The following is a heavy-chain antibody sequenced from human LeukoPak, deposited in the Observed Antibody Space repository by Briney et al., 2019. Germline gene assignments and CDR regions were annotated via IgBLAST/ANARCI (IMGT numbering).Heavy chain of an antibody. Sequence: ASVKVSCKASGYTFTGHYMHWVRQAPGQGLEWMGLINPTGGSTGYAQKFQGSVTMTRDMSTSTDYMELSSLRSEDTAIYYCARDNSVGDNAWWFDPWGQGTLVTVSS. J-gene: IGHJ5*02. CDR1: GYTFTGHY. V-gene: IGHV1-46*01. D-gene: IGHD1-26*01. CDR2: INPTGGST. CDR3: ARDNSVGDNAWWFDP.